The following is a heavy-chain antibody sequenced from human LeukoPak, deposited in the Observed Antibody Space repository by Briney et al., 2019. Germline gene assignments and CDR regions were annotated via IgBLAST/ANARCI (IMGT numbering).Heavy chain of an antibody. J-gene: IGHJ4*02. CDR3: ARYAADFDY. V-gene: IGHV3-23*01. D-gene: IGHD2-2*01. CDR1: GFTFSNFA. CDR2: VSSDGINT. Sequence: PGGSLRLSCSASGFTFSNFAMSWVRQAPGKGLEWVSAVSSDGINTYYTDSLKGRFTISRDNSKNSLYLQFNSLRAEDTAVYYCARYAADFDYWGQGTLVTVSS.